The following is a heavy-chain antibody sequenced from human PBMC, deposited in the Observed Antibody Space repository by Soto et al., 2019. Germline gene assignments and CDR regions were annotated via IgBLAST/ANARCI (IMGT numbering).Heavy chain of an antibody. CDR3: ARGKRYCSGGSCYSSYYYGMDV. CDR1: GGSISSGGYY. D-gene: IGHD2-15*01. J-gene: IGHJ6*02. V-gene: IGHV4-31*03. CDR2: IYYSGST. Sequence: PSETLSLTCTVSGGSISSGGYYWSWIRQHPGKGLEWIGYIYYSGSTYYNPSLKSRVTISVDTSKNQFSLKLSSVTAADTAVYYCARGKRYCSGGSCYSSYYYGMDVWGQGTTVTVSS.